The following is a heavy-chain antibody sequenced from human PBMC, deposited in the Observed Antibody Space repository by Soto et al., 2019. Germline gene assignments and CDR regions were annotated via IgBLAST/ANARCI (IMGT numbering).Heavy chain of an antibody. D-gene: IGHD5-12*01. CDR2: ISSSSSTI. V-gene: IGHV3-48*02. CDR3: AFPRGYSGYDGYDY. J-gene: IGHJ4*02. Sequence: LRLSCAASGFTFRSYIMNWVLQAQGKGLGWVSYISSSSSTIYYADSEKVRFTISNDNAKNSLYLQMNSLRDEDTAVYYCAFPRGYSGYDGYDYWGQGTLVTVSS. CDR1: GFTFRSYI.